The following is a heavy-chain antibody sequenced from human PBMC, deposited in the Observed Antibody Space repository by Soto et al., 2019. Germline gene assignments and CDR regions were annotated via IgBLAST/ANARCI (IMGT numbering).Heavy chain of an antibody. CDR3: TRPGDNFAY. CDR2: IRSKAKTYAT. J-gene: IGHJ4*02. CDR1: GFTFSGSA. V-gene: IGHV3-73*01. Sequence: EVQLVESGGGLVQPGGSLDLSCAASGFTFSGSAIHWVRQASGKGLEWIGRIRSKAKTYATAYAASGKGRFTISRDNSKNTSYLHMNGLKTEDTAVYYCTRPGDNFAYWGRGTLVTVSS. D-gene: IGHD3-16*01.